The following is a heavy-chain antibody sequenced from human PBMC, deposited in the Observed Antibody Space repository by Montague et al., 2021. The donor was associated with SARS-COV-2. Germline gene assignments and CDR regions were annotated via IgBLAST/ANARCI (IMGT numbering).Heavy chain of an antibody. V-gene: IGHV4-34*01. J-gene: IGHJ6*04. CDR2: INHSAKT. D-gene: IGHD3-10*01. Sequence: SETLSLTCAVHGGSLSGYYWSWIRQPPEKGLEWIGEINHSAKTKXNPSLKSPVTISIDTSKNQFSLKMTSVTAADTATYYCASGIYPSGSYYNRYYYGLNIWGSGTTVIVSS. CDR3: ASGIYPSGSYYNRYYYGLNI. CDR1: GGSLSGYY.